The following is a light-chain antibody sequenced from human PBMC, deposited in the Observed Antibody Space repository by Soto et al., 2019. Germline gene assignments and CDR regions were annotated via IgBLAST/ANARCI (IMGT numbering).Light chain of an antibody. Sequence: HSVLNQPTSASGTPGQRVTISFFGSIYYLGSNFVFWYQQPPGAAPKLLISRNDQRPSGVPDRFSGSKSGTSASLAISGLRSEDEADYHCAAWDDSLSGVVFGGGTQLTVL. J-gene: IGLJ3*02. CDR3: AAWDDSLSGVV. CDR2: RND. CDR1: IYYLGSNF. V-gene: IGLV1-47*01.